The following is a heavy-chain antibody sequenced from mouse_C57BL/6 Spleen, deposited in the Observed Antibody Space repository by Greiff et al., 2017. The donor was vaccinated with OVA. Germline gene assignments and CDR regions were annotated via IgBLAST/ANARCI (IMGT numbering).Heavy chain of an antibody. CDR3: ARAYGYDWYFDV. J-gene: IGHJ1*03. CDR1: GYSITSGYY. V-gene: IGHV3-6*01. CDR2: ISYDGSN. D-gene: IGHD2-2*01. Sequence: DVKLQESGPGLVKPSQSLSLTCSVTGYSITSGYYWNWIRQFPGNKLEWMGYISYDGSNNYNPSLKNRISITRDTSKNQFFLKLNSVTTEDTATYYCARAYGYDWYFDVWGTGTTVTVSS.